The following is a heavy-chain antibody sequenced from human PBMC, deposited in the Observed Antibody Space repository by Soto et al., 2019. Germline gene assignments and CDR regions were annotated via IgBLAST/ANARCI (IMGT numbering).Heavy chain of an antibody. V-gene: IGHV1-69*01. CDR1: GGTFSSYA. CDR2: IIPIFGTA. D-gene: IGHD5-18*01. CDR3: ARDIQLFDNWFDP. Sequence: QVQLVQSGAEVKKPGSSVKVSCKASGGTFSSYAISWVRQAPGQGLEWMGGIIPIFGTANYAQKFQGRVTITAEESASTAYMAVSSLRSEATAVYYGARDIQLFDNWFDPWGQGALVTVSS. J-gene: IGHJ5*02.